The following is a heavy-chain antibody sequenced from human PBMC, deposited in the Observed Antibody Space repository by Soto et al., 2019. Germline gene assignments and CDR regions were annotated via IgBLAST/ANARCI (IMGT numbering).Heavy chain of an antibody. CDR3: AKTYCGVDCYLRPYYYYYGMDV. CDR1: GFTSSSYA. D-gene: IGHD2-21*02. J-gene: IGHJ6*02. Sequence: EVQLLESGGGLVKPGGSLRLSCEASGFTSSSYAMSWVRQAPGKGLEWVSSIIASVGSTYYADSVKGRFTISRDNSKNTLYLQMNSLRAADTAVYYCAKTYCGVDCYLRPYYYYYGMDVWGQGTPFTVSS. V-gene: IGHV3-23*01. CDR2: IIASVGST.